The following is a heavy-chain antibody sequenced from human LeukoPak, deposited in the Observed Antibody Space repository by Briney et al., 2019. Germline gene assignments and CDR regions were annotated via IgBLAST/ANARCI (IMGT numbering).Heavy chain of an antibody. D-gene: IGHD3-22*01. CDR2: INHSGST. CDR3: ARASRITMIVVVITRDYYYYMDV. J-gene: IGHJ6*03. V-gene: IGHV4-34*01. CDR1: GGSFSGYY. Sequence: PSETLSLTCAVYGGSFSGYYWSWIRQPPGKGLEWIGEINHSGSTNYNPSLKSRVTISVDTSKNQFSLKLSSVTAADTAVYYCARASRITMIVVVITRDYYYYMDVSGKGTTVTVSS.